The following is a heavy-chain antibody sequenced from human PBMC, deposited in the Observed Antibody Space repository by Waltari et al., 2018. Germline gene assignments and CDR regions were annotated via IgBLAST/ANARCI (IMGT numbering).Heavy chain of an antibody. CDR2: IKQDGSEK. CDR1: GLIFRNSW. CDR3: TRGGRDSSWYWRD. D-gene: IGHD6-13*01. V-gene: IGHV3-7*01. Sequence: EVQLVESGGGLAQPGGSLRLSGAASGLIFRNSWMTWVRQASGKGPEWVANIKQDGSEKFYLDSVKGRFTISRDNAKSSLYLQMNNLRVEDTAVYYCTRGGRDSSWYWRDWGQGTLVTVSS. J-gene: IGHJ4*02.